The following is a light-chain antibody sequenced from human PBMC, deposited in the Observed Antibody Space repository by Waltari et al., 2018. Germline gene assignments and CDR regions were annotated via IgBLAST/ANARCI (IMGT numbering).Light chain of an antibody. Sequence: QSVLTQPPSVSGAPGQRVTLPCTGSSSNIGAGYDVHWYQQIPGTAPKLLIYGNKNRPSGVPDRFSGSQSGTSASLAITGLQAEDEADYYCQSFDSSLRTSVFGGGSRLTVL. V-gene: IGLV1-40*01. CDR1: SSNIGAGYD. CDR3: QSFDSSLRTSV. CDR2: GNK. J-gene: IGLJ3*02.